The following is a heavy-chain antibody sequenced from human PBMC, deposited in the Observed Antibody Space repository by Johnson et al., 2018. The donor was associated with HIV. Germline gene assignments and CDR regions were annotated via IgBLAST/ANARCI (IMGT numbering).Heavy chain of an antibody. Sequence: VQLVESGGGVVQPGRSLRLSCAPSGFTFDDYAMHWVRQAPGKGLAWVSAISGSGGSTYYADSVKGRFTISSDNSKNTLYLQMNSLRAADTAVYYCAKGKSGSYWIGGDAFDIWGQGTMVTVSS. D-gene: IGHD1-26*01. V-gene: IGHV3-23*04. CDR3: AKGKSGSYWIGGDAFDI. CDR1: GFTFDDYA. J-gene: IGHJ3*02. CDR2: ISGSGGST.